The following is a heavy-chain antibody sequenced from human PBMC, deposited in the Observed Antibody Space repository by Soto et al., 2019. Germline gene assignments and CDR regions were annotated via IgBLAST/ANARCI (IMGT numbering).Heavy chain of an antibody. J-gene: IGHJ4*02. Sequence: PGGSLRLSCAASGFTFSTYAMHWVRQAPGKGLEWVAVISYDGSNKYYADSVKGRFTISRDNSKKTLYLQMNSLRAEDTAVYYCARDATPMSRAPWRLLPDYWGQGTLVTVSS. CDR1: GFTFSTYA. D-gene: IGHD3-3*01. CDR3: ARDATPMSRAPWRLLPDY. V-gene: IGHV3-30-3*01. CDR2: ISYDGSNK.